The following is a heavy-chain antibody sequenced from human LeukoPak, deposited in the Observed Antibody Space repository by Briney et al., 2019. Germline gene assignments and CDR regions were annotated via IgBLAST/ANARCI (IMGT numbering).Heavy chain of an antibody. D-gene: IGHD5-12*01. Sequence: SETLSLTCAVSGGSISSGDYSWSWIRQPPGKGLEWIGYIYHSGTTYSNPSLKSRVTISVDWSKNQFSLNLTSVTAADTAVYYCARGHVGYDRYYYGLDVWGQGTSVTVSS. V-gene: IGHV4-30-2*01. CDR1: GGSISSGDYS. CDR3: ARGHVGYDRYYYGLDV. CDR2: IYHSGTT. J-gene: IGHJ6*02.